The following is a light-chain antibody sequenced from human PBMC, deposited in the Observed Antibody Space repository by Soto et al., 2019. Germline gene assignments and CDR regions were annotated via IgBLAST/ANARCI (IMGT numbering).Light chain of an antibody. CDR1: QSVSSY. CDR3: QQYYRYLPLT. V-gene: IGKV3-11*01. CDR2: DAS. J-gene: IGKJ4*01. Sequence: EILLTQSPATLSLSPGERATLSCRARQSVSSYLAWYQQKPGQAPRLLIYDASNRATGIPARFSGSGSGTEFTLTISCLQSEDFATYYCQQYYRYLPLTFGGGTKVDIK.